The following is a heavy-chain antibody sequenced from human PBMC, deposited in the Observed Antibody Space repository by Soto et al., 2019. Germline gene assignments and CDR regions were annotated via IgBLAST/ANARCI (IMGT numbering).Heavy chain of an antibody. Sequence: QVQLVQSGAEVKKPGASVKVSCKASGYTFTSYYMHWVRQAPGQGLEWMGIINPSGGSTSYAQKCQGRVTMTRDTSTSTVYMELSSLRAEDTAVYYCAREGYCISTSCFLDYWGQGTLVTVSS. CDR1: GYTFTSYY. CDR2: INPSGGST. V-gene: IGHV1-46*01. D-gene: IGHD2-2*01. CDR3: AREGYCISTSCFLDY. J-gene: IGHJ4*02.